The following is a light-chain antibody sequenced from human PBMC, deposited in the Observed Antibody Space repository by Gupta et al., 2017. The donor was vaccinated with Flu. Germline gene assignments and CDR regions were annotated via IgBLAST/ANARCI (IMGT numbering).Light chain of an antibody. CDR1: QSLLHGDGKTY. V-gene: IGKV2D-29*01. J-gene: IGKJ3*01. Sequence: ISCKSSQSLLHGDGKTYLYWYLQKPGQPPHLLIYEVSKRFSGVPDRFSGSGSGTEFTLKISRVEAEDVGVFYCMQSVQIAFSFGPGTKVDI. CDR2: EVS. CDR3: MQSVQIAFS.